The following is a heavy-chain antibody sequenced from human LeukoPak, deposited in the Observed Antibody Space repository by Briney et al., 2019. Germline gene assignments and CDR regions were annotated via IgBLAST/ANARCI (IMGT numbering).Heavy chain of an antibody. Sequence: PGGTLRLSCAASGFTFSSYRMNWVRQAPGKGLDWLLYISSDSGDLHYADSVKGRFTISRDNAKNSLYLQMTRLRAEDTAFYYCAKDIASSVHYYMDVWGKGTTVTVSS. V-gene: IGHV3-21*05. D-gene: IGHD6-13*01. J-gene: IGHJ6*03. CDR3: AKDIASSVHYYMDV. CDR1: GFTFSSYR. CDR2: ISSDSGDL.